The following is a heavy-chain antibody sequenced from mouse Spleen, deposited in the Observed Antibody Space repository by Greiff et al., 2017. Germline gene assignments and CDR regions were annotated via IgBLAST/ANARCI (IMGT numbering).Heavy chain of an antibody. CDR2: INPNNGGT. D-gene: IGHD1-2*01. J-gene: IGHJ3*01. Sequence: EVKLVESGPELVKPGASVKIPCKASGYTFTDYNMDWVKQSHGKSLEWIGDINPNNGGTSYNQKFKGKATLTVDKSSSTAYMELRSLTSEDTAVYYCARSPLRLRFAYWGQGTLVTVSA. CDR1: GYTFTDYN. V-gene: IGHV1-18*01. CDR3: ARSPLRLRFAY.